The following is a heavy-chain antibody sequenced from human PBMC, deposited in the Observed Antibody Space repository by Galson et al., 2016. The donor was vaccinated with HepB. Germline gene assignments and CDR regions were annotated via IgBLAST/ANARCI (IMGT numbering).Heavy chain of an antibody. J-gene: IGHJ3*02. V-gene: IGHV3-7*01. CDR1: GFTFSDYW. CDR2: IKQDGSEK. D-gene: IGHD4-17*01. Sequence: SLRLSCAASGFTFSDYWMSWVRQTPGKGLEWVANIKQDGSEKYYVDSVKGRFSISRDNGKDSLYLQMNSLRAEDTALYYCARFDYGDYNDAFDIWGQGTMVTVSS. CDR3: ARFDYGDYNDAFDI.